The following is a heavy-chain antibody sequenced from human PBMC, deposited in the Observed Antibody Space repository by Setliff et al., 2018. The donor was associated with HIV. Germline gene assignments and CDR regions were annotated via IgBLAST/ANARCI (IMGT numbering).Heavy chain of an antibody. V-gene: IGHV4-59*01. J-gene: IGHJ3*02. CDR2: VHSTGST. CDR1: GASISSYY. CDR3: ARVATGPEASDI. D-gene: IGHD3-9*01. Sequence: SETLSLTCTVSGASISSYYWSWVRQPPGRGLEWIGYVHSTGSTNCKSSLKSRVTISVDTSKNQFFLKLNSVTAADTAVYYCARVATGPEASDIWGQGTMVTVSS.